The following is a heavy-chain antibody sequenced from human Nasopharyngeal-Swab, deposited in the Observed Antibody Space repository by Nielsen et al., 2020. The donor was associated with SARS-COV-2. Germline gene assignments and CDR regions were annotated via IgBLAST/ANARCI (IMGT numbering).Heavy chain of an antibody. V-gene: IGHV5-51*01. CDR3: ARLLGRDIVLIGGMDV. D-gene: IGHD2-8*01. Sequence: GESLKISCKCSGYSFTSYWIGWVCQTPGKGLEWMGIIYPGDPDTRYSPSFQGQVTISADKSISTAYLQWSSLKASDTAMYYCARLLGRDIVLIGGMDVWGQGTTVTVSS. CDR2: IYPGDPDT. CDR1: GYSFTSYW. J-gene: IGHJ6*02.